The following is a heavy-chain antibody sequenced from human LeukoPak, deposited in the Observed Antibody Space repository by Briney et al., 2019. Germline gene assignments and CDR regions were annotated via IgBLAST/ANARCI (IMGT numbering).Heavy chain of an antibody. CDR1: GFTFSSYA. J-gene: IGHJ6*02. Sequence: PGGPLRLSCAASGFTFSSYAMNWVRQAPGKGPEWVSLIKGSGDSTYYADSVRGRFTISRDNSKNTLYLQMNSLRGEDTAVYYCAKGEVVPAAIYGMDVWGQGTTVTVS. D-gene: IGHD2-2*02. CDR2: IKGSGDST. CDR3: AKGEVVPAAIYGMDV. V-gene: IGHV3-23*01.